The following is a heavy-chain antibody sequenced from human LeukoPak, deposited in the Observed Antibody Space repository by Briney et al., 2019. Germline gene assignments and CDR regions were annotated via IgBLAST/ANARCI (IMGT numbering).Heavy chain of an antibody. CDR1: GGTFSSYA. V-gene: IGHV1-69*05. CDR2: IILIFGTA. D-gene: IGHD3-9*01. J-gene: IGHJ4*02. CDR3: ARERETDYDILTGYWRYFDY. Sequence: ASVKVSCKASGGTFSSYAISWVRQAPGQGLEWMGRIILIFGTANYAQKFQGRVTITTDESTSTAYMELSSLRSEDTAVYYCARERETDYDILTGYWRYFDYWGQGTLVTVSS.